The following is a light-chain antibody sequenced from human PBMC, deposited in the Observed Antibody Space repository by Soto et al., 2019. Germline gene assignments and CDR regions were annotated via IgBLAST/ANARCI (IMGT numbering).Light chain of an antibody. Sequence: EIVLTQSPGTLSLSPGEGATLSCRASQSIGGNFLAWYQQRRGQAPRLLIHGASNRATGIPDRFSGRGSGADFTLTISSLEPEDFAVYYCQQRSDSITFGQGTRLEIK. V-gene: IGKV3D-20*02. CDR1: QSIGGNF. J-gene: IGKJ5*01. CDR3: QQRSDSIT. CDR2: GAS.